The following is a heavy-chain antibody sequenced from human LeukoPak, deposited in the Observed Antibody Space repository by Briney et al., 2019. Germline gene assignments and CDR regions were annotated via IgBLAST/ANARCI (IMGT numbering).Heavy chain of an antibody. J-gene: IGHJ6*03. CDR1: GYSFTISW. Sequence: GEPLKISSKGSGYSFTISWIGWLRHMPGNGLELKVIKYHGDSDTRYRPSFQLQDNILADKSISTAYLQWSSLKASDTAMYYCARLKLDTMIVVVITGFTYYMDVWGKGTTVTVSS. CDR2: KYHGDSDT. V-gene: IGHV5-51*01. D-gene: IGHD3-22*01. CDR3: ARLKLDTMIVVVITGFTYYMDV.